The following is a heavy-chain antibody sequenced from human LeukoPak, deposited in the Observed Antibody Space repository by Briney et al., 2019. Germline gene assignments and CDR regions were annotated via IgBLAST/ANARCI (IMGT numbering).Heavy chain of an antibody. Sequence: ASVKVSCKAAGYTFTSYYMHWVREAPGQGRGWRGIINPSGGSTSYAQKSQRRVTMTRDTSTSTVYMELSSLRSDHTAVYYCARGGTHQRRTAPFDYWGQGTLVTVSS. CDR3: ARGGTHQRRTAPFDY. V-gene: IGHV1-46*01. CDR1: GYTFTSYY. CDR2: INPSGGST. D-gene: IGHD2-21*02. J-gene: IGHJ4*02.